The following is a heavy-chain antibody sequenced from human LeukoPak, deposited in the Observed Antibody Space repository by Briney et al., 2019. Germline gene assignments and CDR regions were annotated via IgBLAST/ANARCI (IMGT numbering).Heavy chain of an antibody. CDR1: GGSISSYY. J-gene: IGHJ3*02. D-gene: IGHD3-16*02. Sequence: SETLSLTCTVSGGSISSYYWSWIRQPPGKGLEWIGYIYYSGGTNYNPSLKSRVTISVDTSKNQFSLKLSSVTAADTAVYYCAREGSLNGANENAFDIWGQGTMVTVSS. CDR3: AREGSLNGANENAFDI. V-gene: IGHV4-59*01. CDR2: IYYSGGT.